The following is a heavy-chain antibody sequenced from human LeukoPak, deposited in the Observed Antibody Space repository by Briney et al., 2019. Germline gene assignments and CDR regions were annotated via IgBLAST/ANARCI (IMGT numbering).Heavy chain of an antibody. CDR2: IYYSGST. D-gene: IGHD6-19*01. V-gene: IGHV4-34*01. CDR3: ARDRVAGPADY. J-gene: IGHJ4*02. CDR1: GGSFSGYY. Sequence: SETLSLTCAVYGGSFSGYYWSWIRQPPGKGLEWIGSIYYSGSTYYNPSLKSRVTISVDTSKNQFSLKLSSVTAADTAVYYCARDRVAGPADYWGQGTLVTVSS.